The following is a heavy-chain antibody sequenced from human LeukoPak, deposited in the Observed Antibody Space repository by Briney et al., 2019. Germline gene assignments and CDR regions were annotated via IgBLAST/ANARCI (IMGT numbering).Heavy chain of an antibody. V-gene: IGHV1-18*01. CDR1: GYTFSSYG. CDR2: ISTYNGQT. Sequence: GASVKVSCKASGYTFSSYGISWVRQAPGQGPEWMGWISTYNGQTNFAQRVQGRVTLTADTSTSTVYMELRSLRSDDTAVYYCARVAPTAIDYWGQGTLVTVSS. D-gene: IGHD2-15*01. J-gene: IGHJ4*02. CDR3: ARVAPTAIDY.